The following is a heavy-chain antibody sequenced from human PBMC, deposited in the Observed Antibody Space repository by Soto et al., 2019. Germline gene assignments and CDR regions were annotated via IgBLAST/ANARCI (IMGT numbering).Heavy chain of an antibody. D-gene: IGHD3-16*01. CDR1: GGTFTTST. Sequence: QVQLVQSGAEVKKPGSSVKVSCQTSGGTFTTSTISWLRQAPGQGLEWMVGIIPVFGTPSYAQKFQGRVTMLADKSSSTAYLELRNLRSEDTAMYYCARPADYVSGFSQWGQGTLVTVSS. CDR2: IIPVFGTP. J-gene: IGHJ4*02. CDR3: ARPADYVSGFSQ. V-gene: IGHV1-69*06.